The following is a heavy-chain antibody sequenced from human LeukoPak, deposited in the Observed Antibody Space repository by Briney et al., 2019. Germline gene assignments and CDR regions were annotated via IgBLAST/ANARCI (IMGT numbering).Heavy chain of an antibody. D-gene: IGHD4-17*01. CDR1: EFTFSSYW. J-gene: IGHJ4*02. V-gene: IGHV3-7*01. CDR3: ARLGARQMLEY. CDR2: IKQDGGQI. Sequence: GGSLRLSCAASEFTFSSYWMSWVRQAPGKGLEWVVNIKQDGGQIYYLESVKGRFTVSRDNAKNSLYLQMNSLRAEDTAVYYCARLGARQMLEYWGQGTLVTVSS.